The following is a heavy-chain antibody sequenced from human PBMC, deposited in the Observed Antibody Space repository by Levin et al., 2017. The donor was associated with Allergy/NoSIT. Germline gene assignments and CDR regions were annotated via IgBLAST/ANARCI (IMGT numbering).Heavy chain of an antibody. CDR1: GGSFSGYY. J-gene: IGHJ4*02. D-gene: IGHD2-15*01. CDR3: ARGDRYCSGGSCYSGLYYFDY. CDR2: INHSGST. Sequence: SQTLSLTCAVYGGSFSGYYWSWIRQPPGKELDWIGEINHSGSTNYNPSLKSRVTISVDTSKNQFSLKLSSVTAADTAVYYCARGDRYCSGGSCYSGLYYFDYWGQGTLVTVSS. V-gene: IGHV4-34*01.